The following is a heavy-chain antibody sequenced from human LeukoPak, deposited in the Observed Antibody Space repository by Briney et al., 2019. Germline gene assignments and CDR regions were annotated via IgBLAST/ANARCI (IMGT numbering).Heavy chain of an antibody. CDR2: INTGGGT. CDR3: ARDLHEYYFDY. V-gene: IGHV3-23*01. J-gene: IGHJ4*02. Sequence: PGGSLRPSCAASGFTFNNYAMTWVRQAPGKGLEWVSTINTGGGTYYAASVKGRFTLSRENSRNTLYLQMNSLRAEDTAVYYCARDLHEYYFDYWGQGTLVTVSS. CDR1: GFTFNNYA.